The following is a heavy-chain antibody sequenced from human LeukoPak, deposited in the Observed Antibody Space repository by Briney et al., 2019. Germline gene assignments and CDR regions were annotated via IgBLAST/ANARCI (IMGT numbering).Heavy chain of an antibody. CDR2: ISYSGST. Sequence: ASETLSLTCTVSGGSIGSYYWSWIRQPPGKGLEWIGHISYSGSTNYNPSLKSRVTISVDTSKNQFSLKLSSVTAADTAVYYCARGGSGYALNWFDPWGQGALVTVSS. V-gene: IGHV4-59*01. J-gene: IGHJ5*02. CDR1: GGSIGSYY. CDR3: ARGGSGYALNWFDP. D-gene: IGHD5-12*01.